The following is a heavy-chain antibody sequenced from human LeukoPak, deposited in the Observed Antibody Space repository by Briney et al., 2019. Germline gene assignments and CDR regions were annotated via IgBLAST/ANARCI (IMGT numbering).Heavy chain of an antibody. CDR2: ISAYNGNT. CDR3: ARVPCITTSCSPITWFDP. D-gene: IGHD2-2*01. V-gene: IGHV1-18*01. CDR1: GYTFTSYG. Sequence: GASVTVSCKASGYTFTSYGISWVRQAPGQGLEWMGWISAYNGNTNYAQKLQGRVTMTTDTSTSTAYMELRSLRSDDTAVYYCARVPCITTSCSPITWFDPWGQGTLVTVSS. J-gene: IGHJ5*02.